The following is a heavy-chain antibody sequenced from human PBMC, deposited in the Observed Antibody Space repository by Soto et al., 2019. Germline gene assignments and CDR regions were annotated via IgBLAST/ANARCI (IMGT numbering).Heavy chain of an antibody. CDR1: GGSISSSSYY. J-gene: IGHJ4*02. Sequence: PSETLSLTCTVSGGSISSSSYYWGWIRQPPGKGLEWIGSIYYSGSTYYNPSLKSRVTISVDTSKNQFSLKLSSVTAADTAVYYCARNEVHSSGFTDYWGQGTLVT. CDR3: ARNEVHSSGFTDY. V-gene: IGHV4-39*01. D-gene: IGHD6-19*01. CDR2: IYYSGST.